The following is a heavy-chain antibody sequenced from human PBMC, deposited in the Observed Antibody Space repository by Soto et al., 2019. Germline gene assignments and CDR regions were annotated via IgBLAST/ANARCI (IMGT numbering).Heavy chain of an antibody. J-gene: IGHJ1*01. CDR1: GFTFNSYA. CDR3: ARGXGDDSSGYYYPAEYFQH. Sequence: PGGSLRLSCAASGFTFNSYAMSWVRQAPGKGLEWVSVIYSGGSTYYADSVKGRFTISRDNSKNTLYLQMNSLRAEDTAVYYCARGXGDDSSGYYYPAEYFQHWGQGTLVTVSS. V-gene: IGHV3-53*01. CDR2: IYSGGST. D-gene: IGHD3-22*01.